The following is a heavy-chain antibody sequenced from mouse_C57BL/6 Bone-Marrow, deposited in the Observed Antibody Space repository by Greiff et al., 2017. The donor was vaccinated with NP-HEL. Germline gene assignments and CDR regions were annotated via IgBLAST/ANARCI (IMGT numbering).Heavy chain of an antibody. CDR3: ASSQLGRFAY. J-gene: IGHJ3*01. D-gene: IGHD4-1*02. Sequence: EVMLVESGGDLVKPGGSLKLSCAASGFTFSSYGMSWVRQTPDKRLEWVATISSGGSYTYYPDSVKGRFTISRDNAKNTLYLQMSSLKSEDTAMDYCASSQLGRFAYWGQGTLVTVSA. CDR2: ISSGGSYT. V-gene: IGHV5-6*01. CDR1: GFTFSSYG.